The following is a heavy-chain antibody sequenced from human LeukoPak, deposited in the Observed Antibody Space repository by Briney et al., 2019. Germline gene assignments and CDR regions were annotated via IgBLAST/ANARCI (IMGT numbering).Heavy chain of an antibody. J-gene: IGHJ4*02. D-gene: IGHD6-19*01. CDR3: ASGGAVAGPYYFDY. V-gene: IGHV4-39*01. CDR1: GGSISSSSYY. Sequence: SETLSLTCTVSGGSISSSSYYWGWIRQPPGKGLEWIGSIYYSGSTYYNPSLKSRVTISVDTSKNQFSLKLSSVTAADTAVYYCASGGAVAGPYYFDYWGQGTLVTVSS. CDR2: IYYSGST.